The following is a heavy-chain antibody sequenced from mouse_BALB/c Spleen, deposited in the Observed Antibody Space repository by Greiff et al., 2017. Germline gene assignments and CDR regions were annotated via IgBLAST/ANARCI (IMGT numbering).Heavy chain of an antibody. CDR2: IYPGDGDT. Sequence: QVQLQQSGAELVRPGSSVKISCKASGYAFSIYWMNWVKQRPGQGLEWIGQIYPGDGDTNYNGKFKGKATLTADKSSSTAYMQLSSLTSEDSAVYFCARFGNYGVSAMDYWGQGTSVTVSS. V-gene: IGHV1-80*01. D-gene: IGHD2-1*01. J-gene: IGHJ4*01. CDR3: ARFGNYGVSAMDY. CDR1: GYAFSIYW.